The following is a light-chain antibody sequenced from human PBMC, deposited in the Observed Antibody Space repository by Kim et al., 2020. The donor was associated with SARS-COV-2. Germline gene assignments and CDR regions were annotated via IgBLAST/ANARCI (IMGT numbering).Light chain of an antibody. Sequence: AGQTARITCSGDALPIQYAYWFQQKPGQAPVLVIYEDTERPSGIPERFSGSTSGTTVTLTISGVQAEDEADYYCQSSDSSDTFWVFGGGTQLTVL. CDR3: QSSDSSDTFWV. CDR1: ALPIQY. J-gene: IGLJ3*02. V-gene: IGLV3-25*03. CDR2: EDT.